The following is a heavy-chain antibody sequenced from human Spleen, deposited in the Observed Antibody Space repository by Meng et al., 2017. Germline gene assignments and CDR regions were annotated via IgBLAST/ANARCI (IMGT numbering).Heavy chain of an antibody. CDR3: ARSVSIFGVVTQNWFDP. Sequence: IPLKESGPTLFKPTQTLPLTCTFSGFSLTTNGVGVAWIRQPPGKALEWLALIYWDDVKRYSPSLKSRLTITKDTSKNQVVLTMSNMDPVDTATYYCARSVSIFGVVTQNWFDPWGQGTLVTVSS. D-gene: IGHD3-3*01. CDR2: IYWDDVK. V-gene: IGHV2-5*02. J-gene: IGHJ5*02. CDR1: GFSLTTNGVG.